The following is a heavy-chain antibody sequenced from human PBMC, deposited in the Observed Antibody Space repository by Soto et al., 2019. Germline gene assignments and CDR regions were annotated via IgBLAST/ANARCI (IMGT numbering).Heavy chain of an antibody. CDR3: ARDYLSSIDC. V-gene: IGHV1-3*01. CDR2: INAGNGDT. D-gene: IGHD6-6*01. Sequence: QVQLVQSGAEVKKPGASVKVSCQASGYTFTSYAIHWVRQVLGQRLEWMGWINAGNGDTKYSQKFQGRVTITRDTSASTVFMELSSLTSEDTTVYFCARDYLSSIDCWGQGTLVTVSS. J-gene: IGHJ4*02. CDR1: GYTFTSYA.